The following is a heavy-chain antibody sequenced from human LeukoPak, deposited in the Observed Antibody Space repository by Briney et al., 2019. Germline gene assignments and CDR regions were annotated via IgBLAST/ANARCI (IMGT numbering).Heavy chain of an antibody. CDR1: GGTFSNYV. D-gene: IGHD2-15*01. Sequence: GASVKVSCKASGGTFSNYVINWVRQAPGQGLEWMGGIIPIFATADYAQKFQGRVTITADESTSTAYMELSRLRSDDTTVYYCARGSSGDYDAFDIWGQGTMVTVSS. V-gene: IGHV1-69*13. CDR2: IIPIFATA. J-gene: IGHJ3*02. CDR3: ARGSSGDYDAFDI.